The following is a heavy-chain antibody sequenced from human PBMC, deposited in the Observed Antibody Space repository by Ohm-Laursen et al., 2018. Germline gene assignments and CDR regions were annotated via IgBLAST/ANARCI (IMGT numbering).Heavy chain of an antibody. J-gene: IGHJ4*02. D-gene: IGHD3-3*01. CDR2: IYYSGST. CDR3: ARVNDLGIVDY. CDR1: GGSISSYY. V-gene: IGHV4-59*07. Sequence: SDTLSLTCTVSGGSISSYYWSWIRQPPGKGLEWIGYIYYSGSTKYSPSLESRVTMSVDTSKNQFSLKLSSVTAADTAVYYCARVNDLGIVDYWGQGTLVTVSS.